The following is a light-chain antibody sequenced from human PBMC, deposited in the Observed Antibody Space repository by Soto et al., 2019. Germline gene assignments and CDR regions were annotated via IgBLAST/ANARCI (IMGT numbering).Light chain of an antibody. Sequence: EIVLTQSPDTLSLSPGERATLSCRASQTVNNNYVAWYQQKPGQAPRLLIFRASNKATGIPDRFSGSGSGTEFILTISRLEPEDSGSYHCQQHGGSPGTFGQGTKVEIK. CDR2: RAS. CDR3: QQHGGSPGT. V-gene: IGKV3-20*01. CDR1: QTVNNNY. J-gene: IGKJ1*01.